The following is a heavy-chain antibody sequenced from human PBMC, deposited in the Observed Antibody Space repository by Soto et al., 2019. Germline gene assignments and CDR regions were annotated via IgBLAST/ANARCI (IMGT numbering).Heavy chain of an antibody. CDR1: NGSVSSGTYS. J-gene: IGHJ6*02. V-gene: IGHV4-30-2*01. Sequence: QLRLQESGSGLVKPSQTLSLTCTVSNGSVSSGTYSWSWVRQPPGKGLEWIGYIYYSGTTYYTPSLKSRLTMSMDRANDHFSLNLTSVTAADTAMYFCARGHYYYGMDVWGQGITVTVSS. CDR2: IYYSGTT. CDR3: ARGHYYYGMDV.